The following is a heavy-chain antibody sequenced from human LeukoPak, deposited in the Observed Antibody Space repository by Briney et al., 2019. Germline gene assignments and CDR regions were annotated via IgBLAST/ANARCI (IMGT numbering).Heavy chain of an antibody. CDR1: GFTFSDYI. D-gene: IGHD6-19*01. V-gene: IGHV3-21*01. CDR2: ISSKSRSI. Sequence: GGSLRLSCAPSGFTFSDYIIYWVRQAPGKGLEWVSSISSKSRSIYYADSAKGRFTISRDNSKNSLFLQMSSLRAEDTAVYYCARDLDSSGWFSYFQHWGQGTLVTVSS. J-gene: IGHJ1*01. CDR3: ARDLDSSGWFSYFQH.